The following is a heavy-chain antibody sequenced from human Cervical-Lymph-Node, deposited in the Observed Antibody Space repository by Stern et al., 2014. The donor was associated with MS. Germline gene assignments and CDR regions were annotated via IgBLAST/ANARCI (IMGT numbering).Heavy chain of an antibody. J-gene: IGHJ4*02. D-gene: IGHD5-12*01. CDR1: AYTFTSFD. CDR3: VRGGYSYGFPFDY. V-gene: IGHV1-8*01. Sequence: QVQLLQPGAEVKKPGASVKVSCKAPAYTFTSFDINWVRQATGQGLEWMGWMNPKSGNTGYAQKFQGRVTMTRNTSISTAYMELSSLRSEDTAVYYCVRGGYSYGFPFDYWGQGTLVTVSS. CDR2: MNPKSGNT.